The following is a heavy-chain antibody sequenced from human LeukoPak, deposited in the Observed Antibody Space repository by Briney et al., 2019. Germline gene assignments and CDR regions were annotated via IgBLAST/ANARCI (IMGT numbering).Heavy chain of an antibody. CDR1: GFTFSNAW. CDR3: TTDSGSYAPDAFDI. V-gene: IGHV3-15*01. D-gene: IGHD1-26*01. CDR2: IKSKTDGGTT. J-gene: IGHJ3*02. Sequence: GGSLRLSCAASGFTFSNAWMSWVRQAPGKGLEWVGRIKSKTDGGTTDYAAPVKGRFTISRGDSKNTLYLQMNSLKTEDTAVYYCTTDSGSYAPDAFDIWGQGTMVTVSS.